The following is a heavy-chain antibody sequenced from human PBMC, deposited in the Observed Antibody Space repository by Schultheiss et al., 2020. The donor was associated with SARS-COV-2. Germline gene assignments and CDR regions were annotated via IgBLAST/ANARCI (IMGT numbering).Heavy chain of an antibody. V-gene: IGHV3-21*01. CDR3: ARDRSWDTPDY. CDR2: ISSSSSYI. D-gene: IGHD5-18*01. J-gene: IGHJ4*02. CDR1: GFTFSSYS. Sequence: GGSLRLSCAASGFTFSSYSMNWVRQAPGKGLEWVSSISSSSSYIYYADSVKGRFTISRDNAKNSLSLQMNSLRAEDTAVYYCARDRSWDTPDYWGQGTLVTVSS.